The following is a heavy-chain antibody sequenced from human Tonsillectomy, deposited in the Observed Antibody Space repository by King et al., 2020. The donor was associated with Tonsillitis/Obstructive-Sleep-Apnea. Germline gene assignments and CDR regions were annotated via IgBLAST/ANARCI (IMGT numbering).Heavy chain of an antibody. CDR3: ARGGPNFDS. CDR2: IFFSGST. Sequence: VQLQESGPGLVKPSETLSLTCTVSGGSISTYYWSWIRQPPGKGLEWIGYIFFSGSTSYNPSLKSRVTISVDTSQNQFSLKLSSVTAADTAVYYCARGGPNFDSWGQGTLVTVSS. V-gene: IGHV4-59*01. CDR1: GGSISTYY. D-gene: IGHD3-16*01. J-gene: IGHJ4*02.